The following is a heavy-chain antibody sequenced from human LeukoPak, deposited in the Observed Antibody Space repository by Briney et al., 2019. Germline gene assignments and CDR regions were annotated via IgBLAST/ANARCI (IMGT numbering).Heavy chain of an antibody. J-gene: IGHJ5*02. V-gene: IGHV4-4*07. Sequence: KPSETLSLTCTVSGGSISSYYWSWIRQPAGKGLEWIGRIYTNESTNYNPSLKSRVTMSVDTSKNQLSLKMISVTDADTAVYYCASGVRRGITIFGVVGGWFDPWGQGTLVTVSS. CDR3: ASGVRRGITIFGVVGGWFDP. CDR2: IYTNEST. D-gene: IGHD3-3*01. CDR1: GGSISSYY.